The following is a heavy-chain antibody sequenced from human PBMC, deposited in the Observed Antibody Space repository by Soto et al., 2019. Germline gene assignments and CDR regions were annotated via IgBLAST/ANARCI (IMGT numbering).Heavy chain of an antibody. CDR2: IYHAGSP. CDR3: ARGSSFRSDFDI. V-gene: IGHV4-4*02. Sequence: PSETLSLTCGVSGGSVISSSWWTWVRQSPGKGLEWIGEIYHAGSPNYNPSFQSRVSISLDKSKNSFSLRLTSVTAADAAIYFCARGSSFRSDFDIWGQGTTVTVSS. D-gene: IGHD3-3*01. CDR1: GGSVISSSW. J-gene: IGHJ3*02.